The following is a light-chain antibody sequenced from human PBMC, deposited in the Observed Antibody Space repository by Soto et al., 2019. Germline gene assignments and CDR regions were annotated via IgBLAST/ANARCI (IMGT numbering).Light chain of an antibody. CDR3: QQYASSPWT. Sequence: EIVLTQSPGTLSLSPGQRATLACRASQSVSNRYLAWYQQKPGQAPRLLIYGASSRATGVPDRISGSGSGTDFALTINRLETEDFAVYYCQQYASSPWTLGHGTRVDIK. J-gene: IGKJ1*01. CDR1: QSVSNRY. V-gene: IGKV3-20*01. CDR2: GAS.